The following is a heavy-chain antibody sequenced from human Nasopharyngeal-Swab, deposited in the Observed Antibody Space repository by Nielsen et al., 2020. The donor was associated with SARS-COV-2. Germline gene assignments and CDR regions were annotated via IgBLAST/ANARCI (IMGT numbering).Heavy chain of an antibody. V-gene: IGHV5-51*01. Sequence: KVSYKGSGYSFTSYWIGWVRQMPGKGLEWMGIIYPGDSDTRYSPSFQGQVTISADKSISTAYLQWSSLKASDTAMYYCTRTGGSYGQGGDYWGQGTLVTVSS. J-gene: IGHJ4*02. D-gene: IGHD1-26*01. CDR2: IYPGDSDT. CDR3: TRTGGSYGQGGDY. CDR1: GYSFTSYW.